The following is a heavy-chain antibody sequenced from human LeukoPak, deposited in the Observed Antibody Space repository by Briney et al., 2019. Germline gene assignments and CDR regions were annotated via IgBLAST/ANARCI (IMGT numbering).Heavy chain of an antibody. CDR3: ARDRVVGATAAFHY. CDR2: IIPIFGTA. CDR1: RGTFSSYA. J-gene: IGHJ4*02. D-gene: IGHD1-26*01. Sequence: ASVKVSCNASRGTFSSYAISWVRQAPGQGLEWMGGIIPIFGTANYAQKFQGRVTITADESTSTAYMELSSLRSEDTAVYYCARDRVVGATAAFHYWGQGTLVTVSS. V-gene: IGHV1-69*13.